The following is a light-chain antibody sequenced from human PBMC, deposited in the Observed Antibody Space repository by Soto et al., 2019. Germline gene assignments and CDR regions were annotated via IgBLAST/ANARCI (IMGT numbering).Light chain of an antibody. CDR1: SSDVGDSNY. CDR2: EVS. V-gene: IGLV2-8*01. J-gene: IGLJ1*01. CDR3: TSYAGSLYV. Sequence: QSALTQPPSASGSPGQSVTISCTGTSSDVGDSNYASWYQQHPGKAPKLMMYEVSKRPSGVPDRFSGSKSGNTASLTVSGLQAEDEADYYCTSYAGSLYVFGSGTKLTVL.